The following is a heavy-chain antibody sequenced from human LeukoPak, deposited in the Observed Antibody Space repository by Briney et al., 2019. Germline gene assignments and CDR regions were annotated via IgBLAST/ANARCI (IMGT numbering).Heavy chain of an antibody. J-gene: IGHJ4*02. Sequence: ASVKVSCKASGGTFSSYAISWVRQAPGQGLEWMGGIIPIFPTANYAQKFQGRVTMTRDMSTSTVYMELSSLRSEDTAVYYCARCGGGSCYRLDYWGQGTLVTVSS. CDR2: IIPIFPTA. V-gene: IGHV1-69*05. D-gene: IGHD2-15*01. CDR1: GGTFSSYA. CDR3: ARCGGGSCYRLDY.